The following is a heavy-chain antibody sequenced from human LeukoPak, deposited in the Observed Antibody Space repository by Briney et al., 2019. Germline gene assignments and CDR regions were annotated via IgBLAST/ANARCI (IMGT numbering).Heavy chain of an antibody. V-gene: IGHV3-66*04. CDR1: GLTVSSNY. D-gene: IGHD3-10*01. J-gene: IGHJ6*02. Sequence: GGSLRLSCAASGLTVSSNYMSWVRQAPGKGLEWLSVIYNGDMTYYADSVKGRFTISRDNAKNSLYLQMNSLRAEDTAVYYCARRLNIRSGDYGMDVWGQGTTVTVSS. CDR3: ARRLNIRSGDYGMDV. CDR2: IYNGDMT.